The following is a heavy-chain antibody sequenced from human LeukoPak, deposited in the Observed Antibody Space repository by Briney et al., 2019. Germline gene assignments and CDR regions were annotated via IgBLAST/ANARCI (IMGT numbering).Heavy chain of an antibody. CDR2: IYPGDSDT. CDR1: GYSFTTYW. D-gene: IGHD7-27*01. CDR3: ARSTGDLGYYYYMDV. Sequence: GESLKISCQGSGYSFTTYWIGWVRQMPGKGLEWMGIIYPGDSDTRYSPSFQGQVTISADKSISTAYLQWSSLKASDTAMYYRARSTGDLGYYYYMDVWGKGTTVTVSS. V-gene: IGHV5-51*01. J-gene: IGHJ6*03.